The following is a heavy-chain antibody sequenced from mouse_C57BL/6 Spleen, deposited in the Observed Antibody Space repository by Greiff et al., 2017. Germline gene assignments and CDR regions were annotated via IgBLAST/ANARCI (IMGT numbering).Heavy chain of an antibody. D-gene: IGHD4-1*01. CDR1: GYTFTSYW. J-gene: IGHJ4*01. V-gene: IGHV1-55*01. Sequence: QVQLQQPGAELVKPGASVKMSCKASGYTFTSYWITWVKQRPGQGLEWIGDIYPGSGSTTYHEKFKSKATLTVDTSSSTAYMQISSLTSEDSAVYYCARWEEGAMDYWGQGTSVTVAS. CDR2: IYPGSGST. CDR3: ARWEEGAMDY.